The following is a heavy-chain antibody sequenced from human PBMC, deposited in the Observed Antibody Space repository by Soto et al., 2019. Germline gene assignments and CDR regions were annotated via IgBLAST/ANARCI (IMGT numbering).Heavy chain of an antibody. V-gene: IGHV1-18*01. CDR1: GYTFTSYG. D-gene: IGHD5-12*01. Sequence: QVQVVQSGPEVKKPGASVMVSCKASGYTFTSYGISWVRQAPGQGLEWMGWISGDNGQTTYGQKFRGRVTITTDTSTSTAYMELRSLRSDDTGVYYCARDGRKPLWVEWLSAMDVWGQGTTVTVSS. CDR2: ISGDNGQT. CDR3: ARDGRKPLWVEWLSAMDV. J-gene: IGHJ6*02.